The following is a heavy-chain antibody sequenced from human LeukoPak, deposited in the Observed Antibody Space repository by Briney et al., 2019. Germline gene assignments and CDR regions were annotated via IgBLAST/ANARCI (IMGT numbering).Heavy chain of an antibody. V-gene: IGHV3-7*01. Sequence: GGSLRLSCAVSGFTFSSYWMSWVRQAPGKGLEWVANIKQDGSEKYYVDSVKGRFTISRDNAKNSLYLQMNSLRAEDTAVYYCARNRAIFDYWGQGTLVTVSS. CDR1: GFTFSSYW. CDR2: IKQDGSEK. CDR3: ARNRAIFDY. J-gene: IGHJ4*02. D-gene: IGHD1-14*01.